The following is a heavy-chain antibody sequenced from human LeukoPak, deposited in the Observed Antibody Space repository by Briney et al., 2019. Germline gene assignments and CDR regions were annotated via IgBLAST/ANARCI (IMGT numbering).Heavy chain of an antibody. Sequence: ASVTVSFKSSGYTFTSYGISWVRQAPGQGLEWMGWISAYNGNTNYAQKLQGRVTMTTDTSTSTAYMELRSLRTDDTAVYYCARDPATYNWNDVDYFDYWGQGTLVTVSS. D-gene: IGHD1-1*01. J-gene: IGHJ4*02. CDR2: ISAYNGNT. CDR3: ARDPATYNWNDVDYFDY. V-gene: IGHV1-18*01. CDR1: GYTFTSYG.